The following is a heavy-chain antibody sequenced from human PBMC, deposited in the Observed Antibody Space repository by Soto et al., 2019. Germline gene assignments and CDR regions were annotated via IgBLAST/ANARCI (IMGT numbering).Heavy chain of an antibody. V-gene: IGHV1-18*01. D-gene: IGHD3-3*01. CDR1: GYTFTSYG. J-gene: IGHJ4*02. Sequence: ASVKVSCKASGYTFTSYGISWVRQAPGQGIEWMGWISAYNGNSNYAQKLQGRVTMTTDTSTSTAYMELRSLRSDDTAVYYCARDYRGGYYDFWSGYYNNDYWGQGTLVTVSS. CDR3: ARDYRGGYYDFWSGYYNNDY. CDR2: ISAYNGNS.